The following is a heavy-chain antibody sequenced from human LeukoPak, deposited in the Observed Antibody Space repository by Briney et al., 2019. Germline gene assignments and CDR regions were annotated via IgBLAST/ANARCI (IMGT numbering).Heavy chain of an antibody. V-gene: IGHV1-18*01. CDR1: GYTFTSYG. Sequence: ASVKVSCKASGYTFTSYGISWVRQAPGQGLEWMGWISAYNGNTKYAQKFQGRVTMTTDTSTSTAYMELRSLRSDDTAVYYCARDGAGWFGGNWFDPWGQGTLVTVSS. D-gene: IGHD3-10*01. CDR3: ARDGAGWFGGNWFDP. CDR2: ISAYNGNT. J-gene: IGHJ5*02.